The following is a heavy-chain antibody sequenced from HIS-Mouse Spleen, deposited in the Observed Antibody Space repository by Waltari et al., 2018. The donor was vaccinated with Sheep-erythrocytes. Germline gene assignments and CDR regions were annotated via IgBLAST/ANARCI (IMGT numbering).Heavy chain of an antibody. CDR3: AKVRTVNYWYFDL. D-gene: IGHD1-1*01. Sequence: QVQLVESVGGVVQPGRSLRRPCAASVFPFIRSGIHGVRQAPGKGLEWVAVISYDGSNKYYADSVKGRFTISRDNSKNTLYLQMNSLRAEDTAVYYCAKVRTVNYWYFDLWGRGTLVTVSS. J-gene: IGHJ2*01. CDR1: VFPFIRSG. V-gene: IGHV3-30*18. CDR2: ISYDGSNK.